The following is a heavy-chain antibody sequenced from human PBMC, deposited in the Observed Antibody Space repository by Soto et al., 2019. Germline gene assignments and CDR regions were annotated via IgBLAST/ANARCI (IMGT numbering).Heavy chain of an antibody. D-gene: IGHD2-15*01. CDR2: IVPITGMT. CDR3: SRGVASLVDS. V-gene: IGHV1-69*02. CDR1: GGTFSSYT. Sequence: QVQLVQSGAEVKKPGSSVRVSCTPSGGTFSSYTISWVRQAPGQGLEWMGRIVPITGMTRYAQKFQGRLTITAVTSTTTAYLELSSLTSEDSAVYFCSRGVASLVDSWGQGPQVTVSS. J-gene: IGHJ4*02.